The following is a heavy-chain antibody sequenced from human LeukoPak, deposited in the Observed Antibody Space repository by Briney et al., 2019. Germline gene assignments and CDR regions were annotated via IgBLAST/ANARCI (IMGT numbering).Heavy chain of an antibody. J-gene: IGHJ4*02. CDR1: GFTFSSYS. CDR3: ARDITWTGDFDY. CDR2: ISSSSSYI. V-gene: IGHV3-21*01. Sequence: PGGSLRLSCAASGFTFSSYSMNWVRQAPGKGLEWASSISSSSSYIYYADSVKGRFTISRDNAKNSLYLQMNSLRAEDTAVYYCARDITWTGDFDYWGQGTLVTVSS. D-gene: IGHD3-16*01.